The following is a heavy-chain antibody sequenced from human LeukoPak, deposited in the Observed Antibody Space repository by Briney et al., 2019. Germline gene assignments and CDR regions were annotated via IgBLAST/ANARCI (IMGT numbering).Heavy chain of an antibody. CDR2: ITTYNGNT. J-gene: IGHJ4*02. Sequence: ASVKVSWKASGYTFTSYPISWVRQAPGQGLEWMGWITTYNGNTNYAQKLQGRVTMTTDTSTSTAYMDLRGLRSDDTAVYYCARGYDYGDYVGDFDYWGQGTLVTVSS. CDR3: ARGYDYGDYVGDFDY. D-gene: IGHD4-17*01. CDR1: GYTFTSYP. V-gene: IGHV1-18*01.